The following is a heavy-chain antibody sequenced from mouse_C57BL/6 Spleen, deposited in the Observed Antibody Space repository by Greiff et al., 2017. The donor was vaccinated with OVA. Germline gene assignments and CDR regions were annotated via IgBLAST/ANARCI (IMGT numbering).Heavy chain of an antibody. V-gene: IGHV1-50*01. J-gene: IGHJ1*03. CDR1: GYTFTSYW. CDR2: IDPSDSYT. CDR3: ARNSDWYFDV. D-gene: IGHD3-1*01. Sequence: VQLQQSGAELVKPGASVKLSCKASGYTFTSYWMQWVKQRPGQGLEWIGEIDPSDSYTNYNQKFKGKATLTVDTSSSTAYMQLSSLTSEDSAVYYCARNSDWYFDVWGTGTTVTVSS.